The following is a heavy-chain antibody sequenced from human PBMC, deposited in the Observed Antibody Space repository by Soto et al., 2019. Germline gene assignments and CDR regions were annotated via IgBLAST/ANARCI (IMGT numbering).Heavy chain of an antibody. CDR2: ISTTSFTI. V-gene: IGHV3-48*02. Sequence: PGGSLSLSCAASGFSFSTYNMDWVRQAPGKRPEWIAYISTTSFTIYYADSVKGRFTISRDNDRNSLYLEMNSLRDEDTAVYYCARDRCYDGTCYSASDSWGQGTLVTVYS. CDR1: GFSFSTYN. D-gene: IGHD2-15*01. J-gene: IGHJ5*01. CDR3: ARDRCYDGTCYSASDS.